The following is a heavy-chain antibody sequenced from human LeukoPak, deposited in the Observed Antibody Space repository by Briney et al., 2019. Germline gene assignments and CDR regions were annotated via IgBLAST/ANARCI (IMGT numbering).Heavy chain of an antibody. J-gene: IGHJ6*03. CDR3: AREYSSSPDYYYYMDV. CDR2: IYHSGTA. CDR1: GGSISNNNW. V-gene: IGHV4-4*02. Sequence: SETLSLTCSVSGGSISNNNWWSWVRQSPGKGLEWIGNIYHSGTAHYNPSLKSRATISVDKSKNQFSLKLSSVTAADTAVYYCAREYSSSPDYYYYMDVWGKGTTVTISS. D-gene: IGHD6-13*01.